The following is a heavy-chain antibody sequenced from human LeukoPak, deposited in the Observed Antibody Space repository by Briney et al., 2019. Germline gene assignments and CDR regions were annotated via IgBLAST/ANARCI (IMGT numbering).Heavy chain of an antibody. CDR1: GFPFSSYG. D-gene: IGHD1-26*01. Sequence: GGSLRLSCAASGFPFSSYGMHWVRQAPGKGLEWVAFIRYDGSNKYYADSVKGRFTISRDNSKNTLYLQMNSLRAEDTAVYYCAKDRIVGATGDYFDYWGQGTLVTVSS. V-gene: IGHV3-30*02. CDR3: AKDRIVGATGDYFDY. J-gene: IGHJ4*02. CDR2: IRYDGSNK.